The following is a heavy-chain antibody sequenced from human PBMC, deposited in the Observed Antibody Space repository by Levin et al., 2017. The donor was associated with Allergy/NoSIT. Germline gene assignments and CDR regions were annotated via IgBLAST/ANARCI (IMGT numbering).Heavy chain of an antibody. CDR1: GFTFSSYS. CDR2: ISSSSSYI. J-gene: IGHJ5*02. V-gene: IGHV3-21*01. CDR3: ARDSSSWDRAGWFDP. Sequence: PGGSLRLSCAASGFTFSSYSMNWVRQAPGKGLEWVSSISSSSSYIYYADSVKGRFTISRDNAKNSLYLQMNSLRAEDTAVYYCARDSSSWDRAGWFDPWGQGTLVTVSS. D-gene: IGHD6-13*01.